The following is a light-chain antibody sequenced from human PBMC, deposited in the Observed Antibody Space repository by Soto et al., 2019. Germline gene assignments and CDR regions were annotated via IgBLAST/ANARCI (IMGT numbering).Light chain of an antibody. Sequence: QSVLTQPPSVSGAPGQRVTISCTGSSSNIGAGYDVHWYQQLPGTAPKLLIYVNSNRPSGVPDRFSGSKSGTSASLAITGLQAEDEADYYCQSYDSSLRGLVVFGGGTKLTVL. J-gene: IGLJ2*01. CDR3: QSYDSSLRGLVV. CDR1: SSNIGAGYD. V-gene: IGLV1-40*01. CDR2: VNS.